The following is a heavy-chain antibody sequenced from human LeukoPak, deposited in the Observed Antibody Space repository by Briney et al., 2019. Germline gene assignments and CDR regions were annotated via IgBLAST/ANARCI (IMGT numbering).Heavy chain of an antibody. V-gene: IGHV3-23*01. CDR3: AKAPYNYYDSSGYFQH. CDR2: IGGSGDRT. CDR1: GFTFSSYA. J-gene: IGHJ1*01. Sequence: GGSLRLSCAASGFTFSSYAMSWVRQAPGKGLEWVSSIGGSGDRTHYGDSVKGRFTISRDNSKNTLYLQMNSLRAEDTALYYCAKAPYNYYDSSGYFQHWGQGTLVTVSS. D-gene: IGHD3-22*01.